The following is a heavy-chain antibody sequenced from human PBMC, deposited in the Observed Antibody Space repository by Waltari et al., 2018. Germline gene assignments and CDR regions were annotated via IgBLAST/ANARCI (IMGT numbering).Heavy chain of an antibody. D-gene: IGHD1-26*01. V-gene: IGHV3-30*02. J-gene: IGHJ4*02. CDR2: IPYYGSNK. Sequence: QVQLVESGGGVVQPGGSLRLSCAASGFTFSNYGMHWVRQAPGKGLEWVAFIPYYGSNKHYADSVKGRVTISRDDSKNTVHVQMISLRVEDTAVYYCAKDGSWGFTNWGQGTLVTVSS. CDR1: GFTFSNYG. CDR3: AKDGSWGFTN.